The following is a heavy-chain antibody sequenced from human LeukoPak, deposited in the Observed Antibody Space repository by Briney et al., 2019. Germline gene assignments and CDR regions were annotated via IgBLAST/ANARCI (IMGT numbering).Heavy chain of an antibody. CDR3: ARHPSGTVAAPYY. Sequence: PGGSLRLSCAASGFTVSTNYMTWVRRAPEKGLEWVSLIYASGSTYYADSVKGRFTISRDNAKNTLYLQMNTLRAEDTAVYYCARHPSGTVAAPYYWGQGTLVTVSS. CDR2: IYASGST. V-gene: IGHV3-66*04. CDR1: GFTVSTNY. J-gene: IGHJ4*02. D-gene: IGHD6-6*01.